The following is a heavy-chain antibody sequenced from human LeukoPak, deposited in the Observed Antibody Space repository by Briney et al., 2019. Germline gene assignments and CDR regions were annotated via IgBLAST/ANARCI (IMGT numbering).Heavy chain of an antibody. V-gene: IGHV3-23*01. J-gene: IGHJ4*02. CDR1: GFTVSSNY. CDR3: ASSLRMLYYFDY. D-gene: IGHD2-15*01. Sequence: GGSLRLSCAASGFTVSSNYMSWVRQAPGKGLEWVSAISGSGGSTYYADSVKGRFTISRDNSKNTLYLQMNSLRAEDTAVYYCASSLRMLYYFDYWGQGTLVTVSS. CDR2: ISGSGGST.